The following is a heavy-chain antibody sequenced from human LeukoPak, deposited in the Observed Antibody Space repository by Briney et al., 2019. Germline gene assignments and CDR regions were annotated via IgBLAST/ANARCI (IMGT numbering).Heavy chain of an antibody. Sequence: SETLSLTCTVSGGSISSSSYYWGWIRQPPGKGLEWIGRIYTSGSTNYNPSLKSRVTMSVDTSKNQFSLKLSSVTAADTAVYYCAREDIVVVPAAIALYYYYGMDVWGQGTTVTVSS. CDR1: GGSISSSSYY. D-gene: IGHD2-2*01. CDR3: AREDIVVVPAAIALYYYYGMDV. CDR2: IYTSGST. V-gene: IGHV4-39*07. J-gene: IGHJ6*02.